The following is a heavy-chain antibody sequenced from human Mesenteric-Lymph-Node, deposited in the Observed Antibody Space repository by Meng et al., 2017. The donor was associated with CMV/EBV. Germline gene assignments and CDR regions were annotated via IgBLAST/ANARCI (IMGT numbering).Heavy chain of an antibody. Sequence: SETLSLTCTVSGASISSSNYYWGWIRQTPGKGLEWLGSIYHSGSTYQNPSLKSRVTISVDTSKNQFSLEVSSVTAADTAVYYCARDRGGGTPTSHWGRGMLVTVSS. CDR2: IYHSGST. CDR1: GASISSSNYY. V-gene: IGHV4-39*07. D-gene: IGHD2-2*01. J-gene: IGHJ4*02. CDR3: ARDRGGGTPTSH.